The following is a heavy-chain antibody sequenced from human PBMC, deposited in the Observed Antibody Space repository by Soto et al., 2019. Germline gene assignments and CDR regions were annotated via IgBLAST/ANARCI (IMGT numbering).Heavy chain of an antibody. CDR2: IVVGSGNT. CDR3: AAFTGVVAATL. D-gene: IGHD2-15*01. J-gene: IGHJ4*02. V-gene: IGHV1-58*01. Sequence: QMQLAQSGPEVKKPGTSVKVSCKASGFTFTSSAVQWVRQARGQRLEWIGWIVVGSGNTNYAQKFQERVTITRDMSTSTAYMELSSLRSEDTAVYYCAAFTGVVAATLWGQGTLVTVSS. CDR1: GFTFTSSA.